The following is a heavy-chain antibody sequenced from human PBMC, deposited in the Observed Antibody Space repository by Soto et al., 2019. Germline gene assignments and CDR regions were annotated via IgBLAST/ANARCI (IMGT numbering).Heavy chain of an antibody. CDR2: IIPIFGTA. J-gene: IGHJ6*02. CDR3: ARYYGSGSYWHYYYGMDV. Sequence: SVKVSCKASGGTFGSYAISWVRQAPGQGLEWMGGIIPIFGTANYAQKFQGRVTITADKSTSTAYMELSSLRSEDTAVYYCARYYGSGSYWHYYYGMDVWGQGTMVTVSS. V-gene: IGHV1-69*06. D-gene: IGHD3-10*01. CDR1: GGTFGSYA.